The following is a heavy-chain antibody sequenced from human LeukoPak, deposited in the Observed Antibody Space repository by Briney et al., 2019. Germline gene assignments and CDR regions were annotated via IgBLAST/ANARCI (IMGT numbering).Heavy chain of an antibody. V-gene: IGHV4-4*02. J-gene: IGHJ3*02. D-gene: IGHD6-13*01. CDR1: GFTFSNNW. CDR2: IYYSGST. Sequence: GSLRLSCEASGFTFSNNWMHWVRQPPGKGLEWIASIYYSGSTYYNPSLKSRVSISVDTSKNQFSLRLSSVTAADTAVYYCARDLYSSRTNDAFVIWGQGTMVTVSS. CDR3: ARDLYSSRTNDAFVI.